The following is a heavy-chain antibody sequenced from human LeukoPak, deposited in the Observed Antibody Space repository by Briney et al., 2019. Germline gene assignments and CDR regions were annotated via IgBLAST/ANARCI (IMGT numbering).Heavy chain of an antibody. CDR3: ARNSGWYWGPFDP. V-gene: IGHV4-34*01. J-gene: IGHJ5*02. D-gene: IGHD6-19*01. Sequence: SETLSLTSAVYGGSFSGYYWSWIRQPPGKGLEWIGEINHSGSTNYNPSLKSRVTISVDTSKNQFSLKLSSVTAADTAVYYCARNSGWYWGPFDPWGQGTLVTVSS. CDR1: GGSFSGYY. CDR2: INHSGST.